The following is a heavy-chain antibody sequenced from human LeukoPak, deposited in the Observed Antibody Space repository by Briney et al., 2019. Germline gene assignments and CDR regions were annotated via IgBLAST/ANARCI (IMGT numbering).Heavy chain of an antibody. CDR3: AKDFYSSSWYSLGNGMDV. CDR2: ISYDGSNK. V-gene: IGHV3-30*18. CDR1: GFTFSSYG. D-gene: IGHD6-13*01. J-gene: IGHJ6*02. Sequence: GRSLRLSCAASGFTFSSYGMHWVRQAPGKGLERVAVISYDGSNKYYADSVKGRFTISRDNSKNTLYLQMNSLRAEDTAVYYCAKDFYSSSWYSLGNGMDVWGQGTTVTVSS.